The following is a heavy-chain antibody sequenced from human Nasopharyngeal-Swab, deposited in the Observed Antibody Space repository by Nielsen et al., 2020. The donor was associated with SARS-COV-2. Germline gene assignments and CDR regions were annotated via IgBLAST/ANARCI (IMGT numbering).Heavy chain of an antibody. CDR3: ARDSAYYDFWSGYDGPDFDY. CDR1: GFTFSSYG. J-gene: IGHJ4*02. CDR2: IWYDGSNK. Sequence: GESLKISCAASGFTFSSYGMHWVRQAPGKGLEWVAVIWYDGSNKYYADSVKGRFTISRDNSKNTLYLQMNSLRAEDTAVYYCARDSAYYDFWSGYDGPDFDYWGQGTLVTVSS. D-gene: IGHD3-3*01. V-gene: IGHV3-33*01.